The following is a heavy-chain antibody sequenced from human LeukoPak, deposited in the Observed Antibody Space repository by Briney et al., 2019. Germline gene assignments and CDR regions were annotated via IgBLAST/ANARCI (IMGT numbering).Heavy chain of an antibody. V-gene: IGHV3-23*01. CDR1: GFTFGYYA. D-gene: IGHD3-22*01. CDR3: AKESSSPYYYDSSGYQAY. J-gene: IGHJ4*02. CDR2: ISGSGGST. Sequence: GGSLTLSCTASGFTFGYYAMSWVRQAPGKGLEWGSAISGSGGSTYYADSVKGRFTISRDNSKNTLYLQMNSLRAEDTAVYYCAKESSSPYYYDSSGYQAYWGQGTLVTVSS.